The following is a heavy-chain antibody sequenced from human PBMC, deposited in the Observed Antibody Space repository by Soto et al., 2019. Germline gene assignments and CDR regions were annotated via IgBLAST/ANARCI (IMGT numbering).Heavy chain of an antibody. CDR3: ARAEEQWLVAGWFDP. V-gene: IGHV1-18*01. CDR1: GYTFTSYG. D-gene: IGHD6-19*01. CDR2: ISAYNGNT. Sequence: GASVKVSCKASGYTFTSYGISWVRQAPGQGLEWMGWISAYNGNTNYAQKLQGRVTMTTDTSTSTAYMELRSLRSDDTAVYYCARAEEQWLVAGWFDPWGQGTLVTVSS. J-gene: IGHJ5*02.